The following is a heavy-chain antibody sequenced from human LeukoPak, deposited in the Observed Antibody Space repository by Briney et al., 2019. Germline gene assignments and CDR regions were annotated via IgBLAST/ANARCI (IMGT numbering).Heavy chain of an antibody. CDR3: VRGGYRGFDYEY. J-gene: IGHJ4*02. V-gene: IGHV3-21*01. CDR2: ISPDSNYK. D-gene: IGHD5-12*01. Sequence: SGGSLRLSCAASGFTFSTYSMNWLRLAPGKGLEWVSSISPDSNYKYYVDSVKGRFTISRDNAKSSLYLQMNSLRAEDTAVYYCVRGGYRGFDYEYWGQETLVTVSS. CDR1: GFTFSTYS.